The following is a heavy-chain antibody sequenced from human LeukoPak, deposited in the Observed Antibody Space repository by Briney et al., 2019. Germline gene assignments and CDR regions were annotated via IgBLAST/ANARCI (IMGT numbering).Heavy chain of an antibody. CDR1: GFTFSGSA. V-gene: IGHV3-73*01. D-gene: IGHD3-3*01. CDR2: IRSKANSYAT. CDR3: TRLSPPDYDFWSGYMSTYYYYGMDV. Sequence: GGSLRLSCAASGFTFSGSAMHWVRQASGKGLEWVGRIRSKANSYATAYAASVEGRFTISRDDSKNTAYLQMNSLKTEDTAVYYCTRLSPPDYDFWSGYMSTYYYYGMDVWGQGTTVTVSS. J-gene: IGHJ6*02.